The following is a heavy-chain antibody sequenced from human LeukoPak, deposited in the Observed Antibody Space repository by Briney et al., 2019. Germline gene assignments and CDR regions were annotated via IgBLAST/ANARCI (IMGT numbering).Heavy chain of an antibody. CDR1: GYTFTSYY. V-gene: IGHV1-46*01. Sequence: GASVKVSCKASGYTFTSYYMHWVRQAPGQGLEWMGIINPSGGDTTYAQKFQGRVTMTRDMSTSTVYMELSSLRSEDTAVCYCARGPGEVAAPGTSTGFNYYYYMDVWGRGTTVTVSS. J-gene: IGHJ6*03. CDR3: ARGPGEVAAPGTSTGFNYYYYMDV. CDR2: INPSGGDT. D-gene: IGHD6-13*01.